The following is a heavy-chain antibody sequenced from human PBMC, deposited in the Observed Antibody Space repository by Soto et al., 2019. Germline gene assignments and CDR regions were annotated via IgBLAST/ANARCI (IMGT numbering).Heavy chain of an antibody. V-gene: IGHV1-24*01. Sequence: QVQLLQSGAEVKKPGASVKVSCKVSGHTLTELSMHWVRQAPGRGLEWMGGFDPEDDETIFAHKFRGRVNXTEHTSTAATYMELTSLGSEDTAVYYCAAGGTRWLHAPFDYWGQGTLVTISS. J-gene: IGHJ4*02. CDR1: GHTLTELS. D-gene: IGHD1-1*01. CDR2: FDPEDDET. CDR3: AAGGTRWLHAPFDY.